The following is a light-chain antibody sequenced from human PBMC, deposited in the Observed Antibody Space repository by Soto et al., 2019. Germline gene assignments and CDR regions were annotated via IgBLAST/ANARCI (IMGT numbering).Light chain of an antibody. CDR1: SGDVGTYNL. Sequence: QSALTQPASVSGSPGQSITISCTGTSGDVGTYNLVSWYQHHPGKAPKLMIYEGSNRPSGVSHRFSGSQSGNTASLAISGLQADDEADFYCSSHAGAVAFGGGTQLTVL. J-gene: IGLJ2*01. CDR3: SSHAGAVA. V-gene: IGLV2-23*01. CDR2: EGS.